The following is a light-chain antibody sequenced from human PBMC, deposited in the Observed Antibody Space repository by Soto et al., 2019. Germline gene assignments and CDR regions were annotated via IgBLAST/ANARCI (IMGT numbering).Light chain of an antibody. V-gene: IGKV3-20*01. CDR3: HQYGSATTT. J-gene: IGKJ1*01. CDR2: GAS. CDR1: QSVXSDY. Sequence: TQWPAALSVTQNESATLACRARQSVXSDYLSGYQQSPGEAPRLLXVGASISAKGSPDRFSGSGSATDFTRTLSRLEPHDYNAYHWHQYGSATTTFGQRTKVDIK.